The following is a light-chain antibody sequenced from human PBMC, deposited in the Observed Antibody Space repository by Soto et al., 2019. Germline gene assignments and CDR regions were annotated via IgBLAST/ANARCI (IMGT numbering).Light chain of an antibody. J-gene: IGLJ1*01. CDR2: DVS. Sequence: QSVLTQPRSVSGSPGQSVTISCTGTSSDVGGYNYVSWYQQHPGKAPKLMIYDVSKRPSGVPDRFSGSKSGNTASLTISGLQAEDEADYYCCSYAGTSYVFGPGTKLTVL. V-gene: IGLV2-11*01. CDR3: CSYAGTSYV. CDR1: SSDVGGYNY.